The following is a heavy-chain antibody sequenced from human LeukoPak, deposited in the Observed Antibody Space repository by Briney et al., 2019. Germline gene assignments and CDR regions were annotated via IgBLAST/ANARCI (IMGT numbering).Heavy chain of an antibody. D-gene: IGHD2-15*01. V-gene: IGHV3-21*01. CDR1: GFTCSSYS. J-gene: IGHJ3*02. CDR2: ISSSSSYI. CDR3: ARVVGDAFDI. Sequence: PGGSLRLSCAASGFTCSSYSRNWVRQAPGKGLEWVSSISSSSSYIYYADSVKGRFTISRDNAKKSLYLQMNSLRAEDTAVYYCARVVGDAFDIWGQGTMVTVSS.